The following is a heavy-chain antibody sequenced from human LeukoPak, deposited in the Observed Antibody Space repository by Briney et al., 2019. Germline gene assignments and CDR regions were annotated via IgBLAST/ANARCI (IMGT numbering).Heavy chain of an antibody. V-gene: IGHV4-4*07. D-gene: IGHD3-16*01. J-gene: IGHJ5*02. Sequence: SETLSLTCTVSGGSISSYYWSWIRQPAGKGLEWIGRIYTSGSTNYNPPLKSRVTISVDTSKNQFSLKLSSVTAADTAVYYCARDRDYAWFDPWGQGTLVTVSS. CDR1: GGSISSYY. CDR3: ARDRDYAWFDP. CDR2: IYTSGST.